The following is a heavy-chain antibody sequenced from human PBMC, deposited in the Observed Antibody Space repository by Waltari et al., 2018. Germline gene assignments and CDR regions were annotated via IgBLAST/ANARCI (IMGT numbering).Heavy chain of an antibody. CDR1: GYTFSSSV. D-gene: IGHD6-13*01. CDR2: ISAYNGNT. Sequence: QVQMVQSGAEVKKPGASVTVSCTASGYTFSSSVLSWVRPASGLGLEWMGWISAYNGNTNDAQKLQGRVTMTTDTATSTAYMELRSLRSDDTAVYYCARDTPTDIAAAGDYDFDYWGQGTLVTVSS. J-gene: IGHJ4*02. CDR3: ARDTPTDIAAAGDYDFDY. V-gene: IGHV1-18*01.